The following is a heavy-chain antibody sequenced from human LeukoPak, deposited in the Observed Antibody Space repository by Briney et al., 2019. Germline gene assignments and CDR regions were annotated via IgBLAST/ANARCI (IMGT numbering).Heavy chain of an antibody. CDR2: ISGSTTYI. D-gene: IGHD1-1*01. V-gene: IGHV3-21*01. Sequence: NPGGSLRLPCAASGFTFSTYSMNWVRQAPGKGLEWVSSISGSTTYINYADSVKGRFTVSRDNAKNSMYLQMSSLRAEDTAVYYCTRDYGGTEGVFDFWGQGSLVTVSP. CDR3: TRDYGGTEGVFDF. CDR1: GFTFSTYS. J-gene: IGHJ4*02.